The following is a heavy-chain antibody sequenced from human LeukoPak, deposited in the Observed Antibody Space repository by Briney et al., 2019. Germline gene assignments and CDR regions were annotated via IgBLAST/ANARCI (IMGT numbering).Heavy chain of an antibody. J-gene: IGHJ5*02. V-gene: IGHV4-39*07. CDR1: GASISSSSYY. Sequence: PSETLSLTCTISGASISSSSYYWGWIRQPPGKGLEWIGSLYYSGNTYYNPSLKSRVTISVDTSKNQFSLKLSSVTAADTAVYYCARGIHVDTAISANRWFDPWGQGTLVTVSS. D-gene: IGHD5-18*01. CDR2: LYYSGNT. CDR3: ARGIHVDTAISANRWFDP.